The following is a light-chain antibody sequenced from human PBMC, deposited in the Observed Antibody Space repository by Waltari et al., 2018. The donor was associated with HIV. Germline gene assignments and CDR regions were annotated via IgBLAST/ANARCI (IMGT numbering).Light chain of an antibody. J-gene: IGLJ1*01. CDR3: AAWDDSLNGFYV. Sequence: QSVLPQPPSASGTAGQRVTISCSGSDSTSDNHLVNWYQQLPGTSPKLLIYRNNQRPSGVPDRFSGSTSGTSASLAISGLQSEDEGDYYCAAWDDSLNGFYVFGTGTRVTV. CDR2: RNN. V-gene: IGLV1-44*01. CDR1: DSTSDNHL.